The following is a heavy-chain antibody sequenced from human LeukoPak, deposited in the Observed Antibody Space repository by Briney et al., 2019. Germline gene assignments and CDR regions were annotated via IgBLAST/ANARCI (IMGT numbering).Heavy chain of an antibody. V-gene: IGHV3-48*03. CDR3: ARSFYL. J-gene: IGHJ2*01. Sequence: PGGSLRLSCAASGFTFSSYEMNWVRQAPGKGLEWVSHISRSGSTMYYGDSVKGRFTISRDNAKNSLYLQIHSLRAEDTAVYYCARSFYLFGRGTLVTVSS. CDR2: ISRSGSTM. CDR1: GFTFSSYE.